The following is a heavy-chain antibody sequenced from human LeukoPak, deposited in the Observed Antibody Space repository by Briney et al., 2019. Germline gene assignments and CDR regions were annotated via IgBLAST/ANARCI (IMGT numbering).Heavy chain of an antibody. D-gene: IGHD2-2*02. J-gene: IGHJ5*02. CDR1: GFTFSSYA. CDR2: VTGAGTTT. Sequence: AGGSLRLSCAASGFTFSSYAMGWVRQAPGKGLEWVSAVTGAGTTTYYADSVKGRFTVSRDNSKNTLYLQMNSLRVEDTAVYYCAKMLLGYCISNSCYRNVASCGQGTLVTVSS. V-gene: IGHV3-23*01. CDR3: AKMLLGYCISNSCYRNVAS.